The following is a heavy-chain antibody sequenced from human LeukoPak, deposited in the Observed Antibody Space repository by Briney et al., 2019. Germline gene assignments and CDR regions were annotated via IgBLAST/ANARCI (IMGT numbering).Heavy chain of an antibody. Sequence: ASVKVSCKASGYTFTSYGLSWVRRAPGQGLEWMGWISAYNGNTNYAQKLQGRVTMTTDTSTSTAYMELRSLRSDDTAVNYCVTHGAWCTDHYMDVWGKGTTVTVSS. V-gene: IGHV1-18*01. CDR2: ISAYNGNT. D-gene: IGHD2-15*01. CDR3: VTHGAWCTDHYMDV. CDR1: GYTFTSYG. J-gene: IGHJ6*03.